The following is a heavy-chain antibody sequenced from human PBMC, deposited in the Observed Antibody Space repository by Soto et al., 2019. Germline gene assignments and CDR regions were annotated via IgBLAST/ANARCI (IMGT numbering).Heavy chain of an antibody. Sequence: SETLSLTCIVSGGSVSSGSFYWAWIRQPPGKGLEWIGFISYSGTTNYNPSLKSRVTISVDTSRSQISLKVSSLTAADSAVYYCARGATVTQYDYWGQGTLVTVSS. CDR3: ARGATVTQYDY. J-gene: IGHJ4*02. D-gene: IGHD4-17*01. CDR2: ISYSGTT. V-gene: IGHV4-61*01. CDR1: GGSVSSGSFY.